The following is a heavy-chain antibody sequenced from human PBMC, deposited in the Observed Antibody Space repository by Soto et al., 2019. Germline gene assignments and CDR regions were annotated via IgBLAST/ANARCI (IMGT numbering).Heavy chain of an antibody. CDR1: GGSISSGDYY. CDR2: IYYSGST. CDR3: ARDSPNYYGSGRRREETRNHFDY. Sequence: QVQLQESGPGLVKPSQTLSLTCTVSGGSISSGDYYWSWIRQPPGKGLEWIGYIYYSGSTYYNPSLKSRVIISVDTSKNQFSLKLSSVTAADTAVYYCARDSPNYYGSGRRREETRNHFDYWGQGTLVTVSS. D-gene: IGHD3-10*01. J-gene: IGHJ4*02. V-gene: IGHV4-30-4*01.